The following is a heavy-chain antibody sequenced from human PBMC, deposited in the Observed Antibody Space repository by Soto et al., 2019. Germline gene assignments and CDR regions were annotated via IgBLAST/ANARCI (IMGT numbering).Heavy chain of an antibody. CDR3: ANQIQTGH. CDR1: GFTFSSYG. V-gene: IGHV3-30*18. D-gene: IGHD5-18*01. CDR2: ISDGGSTK. Sequence: QVQLVESGGGVVQPGTSLRLSCAASGFTFSSYGMHWVRQAPGKGLEWVAVISDGGSTKYYADSLKGRFTISRDNSKNTLYLQMKSMRVEDTAVYYCANQIQTGHWGRGTLVTVSS. J-gene: IGHJ4*02.